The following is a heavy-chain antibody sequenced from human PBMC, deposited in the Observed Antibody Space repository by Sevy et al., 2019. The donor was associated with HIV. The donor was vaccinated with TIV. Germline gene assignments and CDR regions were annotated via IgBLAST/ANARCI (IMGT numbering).Heavy chain of an antibody. CDR3: ARVEYSSSWSPSYYYGMDV. J-gene: IGHJ6*02. D-gene: IGHD6-13*01. CDR1: GFTVSSNY. Sequence: GGSLRLSCAASGFTVSSNYMSWVRQAPGKGLEWVSVIYSGGSTYYADSVKGRFTISRDNSKNTRYLQMNSLRAQATAVYYCARVEYSSSWSPSYYYGMDVWGQGTTVTVSS. CDR2: IYSGGST. V-gene: IGHV3-53*01.